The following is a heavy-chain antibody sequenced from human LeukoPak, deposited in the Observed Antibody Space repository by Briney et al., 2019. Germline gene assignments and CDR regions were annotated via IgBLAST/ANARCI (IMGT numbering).Heavy chain of an antibody. CDR3: ARGTDAGIAVANDD. D-gene: IGHD6-19*01. CDR2: IYYSGST. CDR1: GDSISSYY. V-gene: IGHV4-59*01. J-gene: IGHJ4*02. Sequence: SETLSLTCTVSGDSISSYYWSWIRQPLGTGLEGIGYIYYSGSTNYNPSLKSRVTISVDTSQNQFSLKLSSVTAADTAVYYCARGTDAGIAVANDDWGQGTLVTVSS.